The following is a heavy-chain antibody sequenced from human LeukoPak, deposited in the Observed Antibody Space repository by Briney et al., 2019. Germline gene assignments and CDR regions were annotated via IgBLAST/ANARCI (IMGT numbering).Heavy chain of an antibody. CDR2: INHSGST. CDR3: ARGGFDCSSTSCYGADFDY. V-gene: IGHV4-30-2*01. D-gene: IGHD2-2*01. Sequence: SQTLSLTCTVSGGSISSGGYYWSWIRQPPGKGLEWTGEINHSGSTNYNPSLKSRVTISVDTSKNQFSLKLSSVTAADTAVYYCARGGFDCSSTSCYGADFDYWGQGTLVTVSS. J-gene: IGHJ4*02. CDR1: GGSISSGGYY.